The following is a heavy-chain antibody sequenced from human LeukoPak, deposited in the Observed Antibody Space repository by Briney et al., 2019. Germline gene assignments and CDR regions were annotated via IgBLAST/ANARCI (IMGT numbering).Heavy chain of an antibody. Sequence: GRSLRLSCAASGFTFSSYGMHWVRQAPGKGLEWVAVISYDGSNKYYADSVKGRFTIFRGNSKNTLYLQMNSLRAEDTAVYYCAKDGGPNCGGDCYAFDIWGQGTMVTVSS. CDR2: ISYDGSNK. V-gene: IGHV3-30*18. CDR1: GFTFSSYG. D-gene: IGHD2-21*02. CDR3: AKDGGPNCGGDCYAFDI. J-gene: IGHJ3*02.